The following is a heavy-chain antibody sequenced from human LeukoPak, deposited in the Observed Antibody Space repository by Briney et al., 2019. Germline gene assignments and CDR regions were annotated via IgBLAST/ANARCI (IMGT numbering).Heavy chain of an antibody. CDR3: AKDHVYGGADD. J-gene: IGHJ4*02. D-gene: IGHD4-23*01. CDR1: GFTFNRYA. CDR2: ISGDGITT. Sequence: PGGSLRLSCAASGFTFNRYAMHWVRQAPGKGLEWVGLISGDGITTYYLDSVKGRFTISRDISKNSLYLHMNSLRSEDTALYYRAKDHVYGGADDWGQGTLVTVSS. V-gene: IGHV3-43*02.